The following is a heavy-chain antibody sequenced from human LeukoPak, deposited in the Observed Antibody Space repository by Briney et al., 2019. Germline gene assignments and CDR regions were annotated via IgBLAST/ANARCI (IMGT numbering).Heavy chain of an antibody. CDR1: GYSFTSYW. D-gene: IGHD2-2*01. Sequence: GESLKISCKGSGYSFTSYWIGWVRQMPGKGLEWMGIIYPGDSDTRYSPSFQGQVTISADKSISTAYLQWSSLKASDTAMYYCARRSNYCSSTSCYSDYWGQGTLVTVSS. V-gene: IGHV5-51*01. J-gene: IGHJ4*02. CDR3: ARRSNYCSSTSCYSDY. CDR2: IYPGDSDT.